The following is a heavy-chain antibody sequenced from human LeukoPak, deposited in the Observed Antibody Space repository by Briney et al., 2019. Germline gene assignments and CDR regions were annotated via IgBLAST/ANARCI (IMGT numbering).Heavy chain of an antibody. Sequence: GASVKVSCKASGHTFSIYATNWMRQAPGQGLEWMGIINPSGGSTSYAQKFQGRVTMTRDTSTSTVYMELSSLRSEDTAVYYCARRPIHYYYYGMDVWGQGTTVTVSS. CDR1: GHTFSIYA. CDR3: ARRPIHYYYYGMDV. J-gene: IGHJ6*02. CDR2: INPSGGST. V-gene: IGHV1-46*01.